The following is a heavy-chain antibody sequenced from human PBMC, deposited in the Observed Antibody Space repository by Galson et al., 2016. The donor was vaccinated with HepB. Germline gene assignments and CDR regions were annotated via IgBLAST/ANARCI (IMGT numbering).Heavy chain of an antibody. J-gene: IGHJ6*02. CDR1: GGSISSSNW. V-gene: IGHV4-4*02. CDR2: IYHSGSA. CDR3: ARKFRGRGYYDYYYGMDV. D-gene: IGHD3-3*01. Sequence: LSLTCAVSGGSISSSNWWSWVRQPPGKGLEWIGEIYHSGSANYNPSLKGRVTISVDKSNNQFSLKLSSVTPADTAVYYCARKFRGRGYYDYYYGMDVWGQGTTVTVSS.